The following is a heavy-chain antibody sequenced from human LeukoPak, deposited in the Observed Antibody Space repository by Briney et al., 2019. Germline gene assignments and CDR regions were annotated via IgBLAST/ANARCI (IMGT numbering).Heavy chain of an antibody. V-gene: IGHV3-11*01. CDR3: ARDPLDYGGNRRFDY. CDR1: GFTFSDYY. Sequence: GGSLRLSCAASGFTFSDYYMSWIRQAPGKGLEWVSYISNSGSNIYYADSVKGRFTISRDNAKNSLYLQMNSLTAEDTAVYYCARDPLDYGGNRRFDYWGQGALVTVSS. CDR2: ISNSGSNI. J-gene: IGHJ4*02. D-gene: IGHD4-23*01.